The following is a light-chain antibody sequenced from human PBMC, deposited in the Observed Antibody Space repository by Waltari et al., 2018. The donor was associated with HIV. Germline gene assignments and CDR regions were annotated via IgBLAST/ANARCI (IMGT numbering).Light chain of an antibody. Sequence: QSVLTQPPSASGTPGQRVTIPCSGSSSNIGSNSVTWYQQLPGTAPKLLIYGDEHGPSWVPYRFYCSKSGTSASLASGGPQSEDEAVYFCAAWDDSLNGYVFGAGTKVTVL. CDR1: SSNIGSNS. CDR3: AAWDDSLNGYV. CDR2: GDE. V-gene: IGLV1-44*01. J-gene: IGLJ1*01.